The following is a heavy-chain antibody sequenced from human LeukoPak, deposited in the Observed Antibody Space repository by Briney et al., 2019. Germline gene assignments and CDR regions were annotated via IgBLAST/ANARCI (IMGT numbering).Heavy chain of an antibody. V-gene: IGHV3-53*01. J-gene: IGHJ3*02. CDR2: IYSGGST. CDR1: GFTVSSNY. D-gene: IGHD5-18*01. CDR3: ARVHSYGYWRGAFDI. Sequence: GGSLRLSCAAPGFTVSSNYMSWVRQAPGKGLEWVSVIYSGGSTYYADSVKGRFTISRDNSKNTLYLQMNSLRAEDTAVYYCARVHSYGYWRGAFDIWGQGTMVTVSS.